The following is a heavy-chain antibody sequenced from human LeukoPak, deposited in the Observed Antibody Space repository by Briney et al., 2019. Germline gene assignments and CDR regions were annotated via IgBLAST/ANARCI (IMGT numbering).Heavy chain of an antibody. CDR3: ARGEAVAGGSVEYFHH. J-gene: IGHJ1*01. D-gene: IGHD6-19*01. CDR2: IYHSGTT. V-gene: IGHV4-30-2*01. CDR1: GGSISSGGYY. Sequence: PSQTLSLTCTVSGGSISSGGYYWSWIRQHPGKGLEWIGYIYHSGTTYYNPSLKSRVTISLHRSKNQFSLKLTSVTAADTAVYYCARGEAVAGGSVEYFHHWGQGTLVTVSS.